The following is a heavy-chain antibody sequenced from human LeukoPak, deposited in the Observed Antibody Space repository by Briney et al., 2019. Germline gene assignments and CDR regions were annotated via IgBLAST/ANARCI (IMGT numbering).Heavy chain of an antibody. CDR1: GGSFSGCY. CDR3: ARDGDSSGYYRD. Sequence: SETLSLTCAVYGGSFSGCYWSWIRQPPGKGLEWIGEINHSGSTNYNPSLKSRVTISVDTSKNQFSLKLSSVTAADTAVYYCARDGDSSGYYRDWGQGTLVTVSS. J-gene: IGHJ4*02. CDR2: INHSGST. V-gene: IGHV4-34*01. D-gene: IGHD3-22*01.